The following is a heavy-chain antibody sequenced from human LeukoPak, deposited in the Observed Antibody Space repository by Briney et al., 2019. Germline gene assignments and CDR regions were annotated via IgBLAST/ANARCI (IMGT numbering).Heavy chain of an antibody. J-gene: IGHJ4*02. CDR1: GYTFTSYG. CDR3: ARVWGSYDSSGYYLDY. V-gene: IGHV1-18*01. CDR2: ISAYNGNT. Sequence: ASVMVSCKASGYTFTSYGISWVRQAPGQGLEWMGWISAYNGNTNYAQKLQGRVTMTTDTSTSTAYMELRSLRSDDTAVYYCARVWGSYDSSGYYLDYWGQGTLVTVSS. D-gene: IGHD3-22*01.